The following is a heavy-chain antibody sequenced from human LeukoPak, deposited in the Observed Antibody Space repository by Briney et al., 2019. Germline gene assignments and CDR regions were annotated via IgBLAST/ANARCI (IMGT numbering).Heavy chain of an antibody. D-gene: IGHD3-3*01. J-gene: IGHJ3*02. V-gene: IGHV3-74*01. CDR3: ARTGNYDFWSGYLLGDAFDI. CDR1: GFTFSSYW. Sequence: GGSLRLSCAASGFTFSSYWMHWVRQAPGKGLVWVSRINSDGSSTSYADSVKGRFTISRDNAKNTLYLQMNSLRAEDTAVYYCARTGNYDFWSGYLLGDAFDIWGQGTMVTVSP. CDR2: INSDGSST.